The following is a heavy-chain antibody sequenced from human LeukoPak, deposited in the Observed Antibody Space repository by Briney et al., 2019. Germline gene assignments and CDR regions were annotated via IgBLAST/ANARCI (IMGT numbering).Heavy chain of an antibody. J-gene: IGHJ3*02. CDR2: IYYSGST. CDR3: ARDRGIDAFDI. CDR1: GYSISSGYY. D-gene: IGHD3-16*01. V-gene: IGHV4-38-2*02. Sequence: KPSETLSLTCTVSGYSISSGYYWGWIRQPPGKGLEWIGSIYYSGSTYYNPSLKSRVTISVDTSKNHFSLKLSSVTAADTAVYYCARDRGIDAFDIWGQGTMVTVSS.